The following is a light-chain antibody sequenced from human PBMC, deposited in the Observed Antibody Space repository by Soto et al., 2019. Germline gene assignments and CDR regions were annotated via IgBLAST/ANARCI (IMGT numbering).Light chain of an antibody. J-gene: IGKJ4*01. CDR3: QPRGNWPLT. Sequence: EIVLTQSPGTLSLSPGERATLSCRASQSVSSSYLAWYQQKPGQAPRLLIYDASNRATGIPARFSGSGSGADFTLTISSLKPEDFAVYYCQPRGNWPLTFGGGTKV. CDR2: DAS. V-gene: IGKV3D-20*02. CDR1: QSVSSSY.